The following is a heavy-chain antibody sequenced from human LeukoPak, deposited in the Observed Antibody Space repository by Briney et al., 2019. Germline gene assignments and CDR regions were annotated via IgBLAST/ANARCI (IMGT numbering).Heavy chain of an antibody. D-gene: IGHD5-24*01. CDR1: GGSISSGGYS. Sequence: SETLSLTCAVSGGSISSGGYSWSWIRQPPGKGLEWIGYIYRSGSTYYNPSLKSRVTISVDRSKNQFSLKLSSVTAADTAVYYCARGQGRDGPTGYWGQGTLVTVSS. CDR2: IYRSGST. CDR3: ARGQGRDGPTGY. J-gene: IGHJ4*02. V-gene: IGHV4-30-2*01.